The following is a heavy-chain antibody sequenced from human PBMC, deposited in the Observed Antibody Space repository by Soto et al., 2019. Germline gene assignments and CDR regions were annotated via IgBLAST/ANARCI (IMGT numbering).Heavy chain of an antibody. CDR1: GFTFSIYA. J-gene: IGHJ4*02. CDR3: AKESDFWSGYPDY. V-gene: IGHV3-23*01. CDR2: SSGSGGGT. Sequence: PGGSLRLSCAASGFTFSIYAMSWVRQAPGKGPEWVSTSSGSGGGTYYADSVKGRFTISRDNSKNTLYLLMNSLRAEDTAVYYCAKESDFWSGYPDYWGQGTLVTVSS. D-gene: IGHD3-3*01.